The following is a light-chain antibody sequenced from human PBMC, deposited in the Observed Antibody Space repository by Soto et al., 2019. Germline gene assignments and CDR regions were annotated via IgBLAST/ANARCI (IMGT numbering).Light chain of an antibody. V-gene: IGKV1-39*01. J-gene: IGKJ1*01. CDR3: QQSYSSPPT. CDR2: AAS. Sequence: DIQRTQSPSSLSASVEDRVIITCRASQSISNHLNWYQQKPGKAPKLLIFAASSLQSGVPSRFSGSRSGPDFTLTMSSLQPEDFATYYCQQSYSSPPTFGQGTKVDIK. CDR1: QSISNH.